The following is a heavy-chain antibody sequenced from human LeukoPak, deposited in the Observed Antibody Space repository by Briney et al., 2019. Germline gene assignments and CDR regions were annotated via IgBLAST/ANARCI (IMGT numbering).Heavy chain of an antibody. V-gene: IGHV3-74*01. D-gene: IGHD4-17*01. J-gene: IGHJ4*02. Sequence: GGSLRLSCAASGFTFSSYWMHWVRQAPGKGLVWVSRINSDGSSTSYADSVKGRFTISRDNAKNTLYLQMNSLRAEDTAVYYCARDDHDYGDYVFDYWAREPWSPSPQ. CDR2: INSDGSST. CDR3: ARDDHDYGDYVFDY. CDR1: GFTFSSYW.